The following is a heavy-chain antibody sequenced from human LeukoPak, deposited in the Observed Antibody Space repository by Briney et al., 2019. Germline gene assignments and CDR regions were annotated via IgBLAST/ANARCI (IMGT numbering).Heavy chain of an antibody. CDR3: ARDRDRPGQGTRRFDP. V-gene: IGHV1-69*13. Sequence: SVMVARKASGGTFSSYAISWVRQAPGQGLEWMGGIIPIFGTANYAQKFQGRVTITADESTSTAYMELSSLRSEDTAVYYCARDRDRPGQGTRRFDPWGQGTLVTVSS. J-gene: IGHJ5*02. CDR2: IIPIFGTA. CDR1: GGTFSSYA. D-gene: IGHD1/OR15-1a*01.